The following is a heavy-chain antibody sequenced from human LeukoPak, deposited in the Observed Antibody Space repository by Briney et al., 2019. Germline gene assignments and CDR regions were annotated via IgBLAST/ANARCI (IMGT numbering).Heavy chain of an antibody. D-gene: IGHD3-3*01. CDR2: INPSGGST. CDR3: ARGGLHYDFWSGSSREGWFDP. V-gene: IGHV1-46*01. Sequence: GASVKVSCKASGYTFTSYYMHWVRQAPGQGLEWMGIINPSGGSTSYAQKFQGRVTMTRDMSTSTVYMELSSLRSEDTAVYYCARGGLHYDFWSGSSREGWFDPWGQGTLVTVSS. CDR1: GYTFTSYY. J-gene: IGHJ5*02.